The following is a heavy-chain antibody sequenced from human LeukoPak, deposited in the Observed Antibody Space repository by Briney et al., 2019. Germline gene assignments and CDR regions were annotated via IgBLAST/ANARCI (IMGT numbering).Heavy chain of an antibody. CDR1: GFTFSTYC. CDR2: ICPDGTVT. J-gene: IGHJ4*02. V-gene: IGHV3-74*01. CDR3: VRDSRSADY. Sequence: GGSLRLSCAASGFTFSTYCMHWVRQAPGKGPMWVSRICPDGTVTNYADSVKARFIISRDDARNTVYLQMNSLRVEDTAVYYCVRDSRSADYWGQGTLVTVSS.